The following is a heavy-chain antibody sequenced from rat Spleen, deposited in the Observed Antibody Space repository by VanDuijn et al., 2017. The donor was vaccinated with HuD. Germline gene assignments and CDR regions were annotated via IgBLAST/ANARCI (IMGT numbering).Heavy chain of an antibody. CDR1: GFSLTSNG. D-gene: IGHD1-4*01. V-gene: IGHV2S12*01. CDR2: ISTGGNT. Sequence: QVQLKESGPGLVQPSQTLSLTCTVSGFSLTSNGVSWVRQPPGKGLEWIAAISTGGNTYYNSGLKSRLGISRDTSKSQVFLKMNSLQTEDTAIYFCVRERFPGFAFYFDYWGQGVMVTVSS. J-gene: IGHJ2*01. CDR3: VRERFPGFAFYFDY.